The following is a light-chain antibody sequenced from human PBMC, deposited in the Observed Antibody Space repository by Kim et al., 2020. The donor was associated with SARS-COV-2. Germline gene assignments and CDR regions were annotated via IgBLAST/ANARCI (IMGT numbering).Light chain of an antibody. J-gene: IGLJ1*01. Sequence: QSALTQPASVSGSPGQSITISCTGTSSDVGGYNYVSWYQQLPGKAPKLMIYDVSKRPSGVSNRFSGSKSGNTASLTISGLQAEDEADYYCSSYTSSSTWVFGTGTKVTVL. CDR1: SSDVGGYNY. V-gene: IGLV2-14*01. CDR2: DVS. CDR3: SSYTSSSTWV.